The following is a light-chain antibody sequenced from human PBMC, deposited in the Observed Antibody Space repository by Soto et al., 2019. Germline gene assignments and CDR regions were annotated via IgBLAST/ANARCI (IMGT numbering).Light chain of an antibody. CDR1: QTVLYSSNNKNY. CDR2: WAS. Sequence: DIVMAQSPDSLAVSLGERATLNCKSSQTVLYSSNNKNYLAWYQQKPGQPPKLLIYWASTRESGVPDRFSGSGSGTDFTLTISSLQAEDVAVYYCQQYYNTPLTFGGGTKVDIK. J-gene: IGKJ4*01. CDR3: QQYYNTPLT. V-gene: IGKV4-1*01.